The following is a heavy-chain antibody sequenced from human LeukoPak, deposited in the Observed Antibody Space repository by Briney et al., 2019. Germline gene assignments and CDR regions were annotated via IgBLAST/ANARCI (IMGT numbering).Heavy chain of an antibody. Sequence: SETLSLTCTVSGSISSYYWSWLRPPPGKGLEWIGYIYTSGTTNYNPSLKSRVTISVDTSKNQFSLDLSSVTAADSAVYYCARQKCTSASCLTKNAFNVWGQGTMVTVSS. CDR1: GSISSYY. CDR2: IYTSGTT. V-gene: IGHV4-4*09. CDR3: ARQKCTSASCLTKNAFNV. J-gene: IGHJ3*01. D-gene: IGHD2-2*01.